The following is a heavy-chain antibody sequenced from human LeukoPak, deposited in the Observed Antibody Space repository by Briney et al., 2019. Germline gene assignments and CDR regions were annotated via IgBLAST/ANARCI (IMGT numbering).Heavy chain of an antibody. J-gene: IGHJ4*02. Sequence: GGSLRLSCAASGFTFSSYAMHWVRQAPGKGLEWVAVISYDGSNKYYADSVKGRFTISRDNSKHTLYLQMNSLRAEDTAVYYCASSGDTAMVTSCPGDYWGQGTLVTVSS. CDR1: GFTFSSYA. CDR2: ISYDGSNK. D-gene: IGHD5-18*01. V-gene: IGHV3-30-3*01. CDR3: ASSGDTAMVTSCPGDY.